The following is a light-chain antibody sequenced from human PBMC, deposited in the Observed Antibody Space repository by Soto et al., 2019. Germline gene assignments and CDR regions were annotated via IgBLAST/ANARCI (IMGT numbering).Light chain of an antibody. J-gene: IGKJ3*01. Sequence: EIVMTQSPATLSGSPGERATLSCRTSQSVSVNLAWYQQKPGQAPRLLIYGASITATGIPARFSGSGSGTEFSLTISSPQSEDFAVYYCHQYNNWPSSFGPGTKVQIK. CDR2: GAS. CDR1: QSVSVN. CDR3: HQYNNWPSS. V-gene: IGKV3-15*01.